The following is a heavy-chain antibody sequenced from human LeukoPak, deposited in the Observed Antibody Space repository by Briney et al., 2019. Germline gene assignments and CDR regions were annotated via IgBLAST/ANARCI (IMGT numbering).Heavy chain of an antibody. Sequence: GGSLRLSCTASGFIFSDHGMNWVRQSPGRGLEWVSSIGSSGSDIYYADSVKGRFTISRDNAKNSLYLQMNSLRAEDTAVYYCARSRSGSFPPYYFDYWGQGTLVTVSS. D-gene: IGHD3-10*01. CDR1: GFIFSDHG. V-gene: IGHV3-21*01. J-gene: IGHJ4*02. CDR3: ARSRSGSFPPYYFDY. CDR2: IGSSGSDI.